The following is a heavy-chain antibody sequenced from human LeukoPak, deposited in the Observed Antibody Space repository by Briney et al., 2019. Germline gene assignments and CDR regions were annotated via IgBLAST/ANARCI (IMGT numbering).Heavy chain of an antibody. Sequence: GASVKVSXKASGYTFTSYYMHWVRQAPGQGLEWMGIINPSGGSTSYAQKFQGRVTMTRDTSTSTVYMELSSLRSEDTAVYYCARIYYDSSGYHEQDFDYWGQGTLVTVSS. J-gene: IGHJ4*02. CDR1: GYTFTSYY. CDR3: ARIYYDSSGYHEQDFDY. D-gene: IGHD3-22*01. CDR2: INPSGGST. V-gene: IGHV1-46*01.